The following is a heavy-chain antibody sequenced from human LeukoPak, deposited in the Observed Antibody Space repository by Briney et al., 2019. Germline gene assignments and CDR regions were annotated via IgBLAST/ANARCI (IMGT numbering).Heavy chain of an antibody. Sequence: SESLSLTCTVSGYSISSGYYWGWIRQPPGKGLEWIGSIYHSGSTDYNQSLKSRVTISVDTSKNQFSLKLSSVTAADTAVYYCARSHYGSTSTNYYMDVWGKGTTVTVSS. J-gene: IGHJ6*03. CDR1: GYSISSGYY. V-gene: IGHV4-38-2*02. CDR3: ARSHYGSTSTNYYMDV. D-gene: IGHD2-2*01. CDR2: IYHSGST.